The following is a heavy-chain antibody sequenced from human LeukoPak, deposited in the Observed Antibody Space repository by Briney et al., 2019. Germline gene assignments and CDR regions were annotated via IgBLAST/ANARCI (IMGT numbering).Heavy chain of an antibody. J-gene: IGHJ4*02. D-gene: IGHD6-13*01. CDR3: ASSRGPSSSWSFDS. V-gene: IGHV4-59*01. CDR2: IYYTGST. Sequence: SETLSLTCSFSIVSIKNYYWNWIRQSPGKGLQWIGYIYYTGSTDYNFSLKSRVTISLDTSENQFSLRLNSVTAADSAVYFCASSRGPSSSWSFDSWGQGILVTVSS. CDR1: IVSIKNYY.